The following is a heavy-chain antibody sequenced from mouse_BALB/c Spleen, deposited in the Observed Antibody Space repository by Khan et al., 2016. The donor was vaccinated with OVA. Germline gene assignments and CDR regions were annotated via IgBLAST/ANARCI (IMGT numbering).Heavy chain of an antibody. D-gene: IGHD2-1*01. V-gene: IGHV1S132*01. CDR3: ARGDFGNYEFVY. Sequence: QIQLVQSGAELVKPGTSVKLSCKTSGYTFPSYWIQWVKQRPGQGLGWIGQIFPGTGTTYYNENFKDKATLTVDTSSNSAYMQLTSLTSEDSAVYCCARGDFGNYEFVYWGQGTLVTVSP. J-gene: IGHJ3*01. CDR2: IFPGTGTT. CDR1: GYTFPSYW.